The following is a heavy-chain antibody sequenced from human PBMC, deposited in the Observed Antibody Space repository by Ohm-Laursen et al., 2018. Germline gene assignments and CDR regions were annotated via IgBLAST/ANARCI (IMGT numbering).Heavy chain of an antibody. Sequence: VASVKVSCKASGYTFTGYYMHWVRQAPGQGLEWMGWINPNSGGTNYAQKFQGRVTMTRDTSISTAYMELSRLRSDDTAVYYCARREIAARPFDYWGQGTLVTVSS. CDR2: INPNSGGT. CDR1: GYTFTGYY. D-gene: IGHD6-6*01. V-gene: IGHV1-2*02. J-gene: IGHJ4*02. CDR3: ARREIAARPFDY.